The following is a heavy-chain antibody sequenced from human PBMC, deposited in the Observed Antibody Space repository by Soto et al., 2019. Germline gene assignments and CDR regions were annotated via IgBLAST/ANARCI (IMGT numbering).Heavy chain of an antibody. J-gene: IGHJ5*02. D-gene: IGHD1-26*01. CDR1: GLPFSNYA. Sequence: DVQLLESGGGLVQPGGSLRLSCSASGLPFSNYAMSWVRRIPGKGLEWVSAISGSGGSTNYEDSVKGRFTISRDNSKSTLYLQMNSLRVDDTAVYYCAKGSPYSGTYFHPWGQGTLVTVSS. CDR3: AKGSPYSGTYFHP. V-gene: IGHV3-23*01. CDR2: ISGSGGST.